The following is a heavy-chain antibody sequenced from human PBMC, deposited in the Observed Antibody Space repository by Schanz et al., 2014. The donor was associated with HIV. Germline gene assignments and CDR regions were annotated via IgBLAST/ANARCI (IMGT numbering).Heavy chain of an antibody. D-gene: IGHD1-26*01. J-gene: IGHJ4*02. CDR3: ARDLNVGRHFDH. CDR2: IGHEGNDI. Sequence: QVQLVESGGGVVQPGRSLRLSCVASGFTFSTYAMHWVRQAPGKGLEWVAVIGHEGNDIHYVDSVAGRFSISRDNSKNTLYLQLGSLRTEDTAVYYCARDLNVGRHFDHWGQGTLVTVSS. V-gene: IGHV3-33*08. CDR1: GFTFSTYA.